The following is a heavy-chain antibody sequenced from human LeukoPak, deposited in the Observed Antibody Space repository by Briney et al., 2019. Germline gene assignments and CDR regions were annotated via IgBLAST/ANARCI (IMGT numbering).Heavy chain of an antibody. J-gene: IGHJ6*04. Sequence: GGSLRLSCAASGFTFSIYGMNWVRQAPGKGLEWVSYISSTSSTIYYADSVKGRFTISRDNAKNSLYLQMNSLRAEDTAVYYCAELGITMIGGVWGKGTTVTISS. V-gene: IGHV3-48*04. CDR3: AELGITMIGGV. CDR2: ISSTSSTI. CDR1: GFTFSIYG. D-gene: IGHD3-10*02.